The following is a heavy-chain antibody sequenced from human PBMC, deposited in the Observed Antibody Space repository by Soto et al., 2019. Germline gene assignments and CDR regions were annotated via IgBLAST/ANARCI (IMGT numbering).Heavy chain of an antibody. CDR3: ARDGGGYNDFDY. CDR2: ISTSSTTV. J-gene: IGHJ4*02. D-gene: IGHD5-12*01. V-gene: IGHV3-48*02. Sequence: GGSLRLSCAASGFTFKTYDMNWVRQAPGKGLEWVSYISTSSTTVYYIDSVKGRFTISRDNAKNSLYLQMNSLRDEDTDVYYCARDGGGYNDFDYWGQGTLVTVS. CDR1: GFTFKTYD.